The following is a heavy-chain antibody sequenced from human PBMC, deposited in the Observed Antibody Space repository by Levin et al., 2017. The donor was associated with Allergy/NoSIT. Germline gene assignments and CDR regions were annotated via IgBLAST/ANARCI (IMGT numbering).Heavy chain of an antibody. CDR2: IYYTART. D-gene: IGHD6-25*01. CDR3: ARVMSAISAAGPEK. V-gene: IGHV4-39*07. CDR1: GGSISTSSYH. Sequence: SETLSLTCTVSGGSISTSSYHWGWVRQPPGKGLEWIGYIYYTARTSYNPSLKSRVSISIDTSKKQFYLRLNSVTAADAAVYYCARVMSAISAAGPEKWGRGTLGTVSA. J-gene: IGHJ4*02.